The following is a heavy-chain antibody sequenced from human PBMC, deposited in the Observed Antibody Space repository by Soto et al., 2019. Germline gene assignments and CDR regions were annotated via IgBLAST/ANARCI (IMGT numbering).Heavy chain of an antibody. Sequence: SVKVSCKASGGTFSSYAISWVRQAPGQGLEWMGGIIPIFGTANYAQKFQGRVTITADESTSTAYMELSSLRSEDTAVYYCARHDCISTSCYYYYYYGMDVWGQGTTVTVS. V-gene: IGHV1-69*13. J-gene: IGHJ6*02. CDR2: IIPIFGTA. CDR3: ARHDCISTSCYYYYYYGMDV. CDR1: GGTFSSYA. D-gene: IGHD2-2*01.